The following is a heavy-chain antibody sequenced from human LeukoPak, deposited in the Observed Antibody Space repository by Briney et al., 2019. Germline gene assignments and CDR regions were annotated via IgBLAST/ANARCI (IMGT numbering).Heavy chain of an antibody. V-gene: IGHV3-74*01. Sequence: GGSLRLSCAASGFTFSSYWMHWVRQPPGKGLEWVSRINSDGSTTAYADSVKGRFTISGDYAKNTLYLQMNSLRAEDTAVYYCARDRYGAHDYWGQGTLVTVSS. CDR2: INSDGSTT. CDR3: ARDRYGAHDY. J-gene: IGHJ4*02. CDR1: GFTFSSYW. D-gene: IGHD3-16*01.